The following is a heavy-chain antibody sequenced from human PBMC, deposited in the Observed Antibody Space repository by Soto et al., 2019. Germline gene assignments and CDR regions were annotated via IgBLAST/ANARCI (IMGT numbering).Heavy chain of an antibody. D-gene: IGHD3-9*01. CDR2: IYYSGST. V-gene: IGHV4-31*03. Sequence: PSETLSLTCTVSGGSISSGGYYWSWFRQHPGKGLEWIGYIYYSGSTYYNPSLKSRVTISVDTSKNQFSLKLSSVTAADTAVYYCARALSGYDILTGYYKGYYYGMDVWGQGTTVTVSS. J-gene: IGHJ6*02. CDR3: ARALSGYDILTGYYKGYYYGMDV. CDR1: GGSISSGGYY.